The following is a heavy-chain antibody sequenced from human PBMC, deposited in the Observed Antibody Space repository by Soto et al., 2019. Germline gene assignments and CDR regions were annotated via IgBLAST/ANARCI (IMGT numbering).Heavy chain of an antibody. CDR2: IYYSGST. Sequence: SETLSLTCTVSGGSISSSSYYWGWIRQPPGKGLEWIGSIYYSGSTYYNPSLKSRVTISVDTSKNQFSLKLSSVTAADTAVYYCAKYYSKVRPYIDYWGQGTLVTVSS. CDR1: GGSISSSSYY. D-gene: IGHD4-4*01. J-gene: IGHJ4*02. CDR3: AKYYSKVRPYIDY. V-gene: IGHV4-39*01.